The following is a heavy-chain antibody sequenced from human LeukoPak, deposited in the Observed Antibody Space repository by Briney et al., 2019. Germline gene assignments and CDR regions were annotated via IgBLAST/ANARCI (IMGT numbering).Heavy chain of an antibody. D-gene: IGHD3-22*01. J-gene: IGHJ4*02. V-gene: IGHV1-69*04. CDR1: EGTFSSYA. CDR2: IIPILGIA. Sequence: SVKVSCKPSEGTFSSYAISWVRQAPGQGLEWMGRIIPILGIANYAQKFQGRVTITADQSTSTAYMEPSSLRSEDTAVYYCARGAPPFYYDSSGYYDYWGQGTLVTVSS. CDR3: ARGAPPFYYDSSGYYDY.